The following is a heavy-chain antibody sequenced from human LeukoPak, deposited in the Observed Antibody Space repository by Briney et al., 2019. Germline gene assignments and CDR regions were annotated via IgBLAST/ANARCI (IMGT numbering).Heavy chain of an antibody. CDR2: ISAYNGNT. CDR1: GYTFTSYG. D-gene: IGHD1-26*01. J-gene: IGHJ4*02. Sequence: ASVKVSCKASGYTFTSYGISWVRQAPGQGLEWMGWISAYNGNTNYAQKLQGRATMTTDTSTSTVYMELRSLRSDDTAVYYCARRSYSINYFDYWGQGTLVTVSS. V-gene: IGHV1-18*01. CDR3: ARRSYSINYFDY.